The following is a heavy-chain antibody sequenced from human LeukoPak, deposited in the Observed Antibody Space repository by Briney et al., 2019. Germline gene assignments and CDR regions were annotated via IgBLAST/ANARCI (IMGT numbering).Heavy chain of an antibody. CDR1: GGSISSYY. V-gene: IGHV4-59*01. CDR3: ARDLRFDAFDI. Sequence: PSGTLSLTCTVSGGSISSYYWSWIRQPPGKGLEWIGYIYYSGSTNYNPSLKSRVTISVDTSKNQFSLKLSSVTAADTAVYYCARDLRFDAFDIWGQGTMVTVSS. J-gene: IGHJ3*02. D-gene: IGHD3-3*01. CDR2: IYYSGST.